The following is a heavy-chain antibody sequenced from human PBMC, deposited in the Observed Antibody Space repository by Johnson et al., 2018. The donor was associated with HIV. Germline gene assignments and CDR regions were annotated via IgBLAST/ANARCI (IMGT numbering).Heavy chain of an antibody. D-gene: IGHD5-18*01. J-gene: IGHJ3*02. CDR1: GFTFSNAW. V-gene: IGHV3-15*01. CDR3: AKGRSPRIQLRTWAFDI. Sequence: VQLVESGGGLVKPGGSLRLSCAASGFTFSNAWMTWVRQAPGKGLEWVGRIKRKTDGETTDYTTPVKGRFTISRDDSKNTLYLQMNSLRAEDTAVYYCAKGRSPRIQLRTWAFDIWGQGTMVIVSS. CDR2: IKRKTDGETT.